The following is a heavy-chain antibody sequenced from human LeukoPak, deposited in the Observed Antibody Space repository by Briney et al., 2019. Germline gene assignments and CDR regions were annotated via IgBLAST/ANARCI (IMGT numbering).Heavy chain of an antibody. J-gene: IGHJ4*02. CDR3: TTGIGAYCGGDCYSHYFDY. V-gene: IGHV3-15*04. CDR2: IESRTDGGTT. CDR1: GFTFSNAW. Sequence: GGSLRLSCAASGFTFSNAWMSWVRQAPGKGLEWVGRIESRTDGGTTDYAAPVKGRFTISRDDSKNTLYLQMNSLKTEDTAVYYCTTGIGAYCGGDCYSHYFDYWGQGTLVTVSS. D-gene: IGHD2-21*02.